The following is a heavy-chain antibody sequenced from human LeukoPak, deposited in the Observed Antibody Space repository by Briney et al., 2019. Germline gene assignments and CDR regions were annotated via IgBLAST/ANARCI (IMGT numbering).Heavy chain of an antibody. CDR3: AKDYGAGSGEYFDY. J-gene: IGHJ4*02. CDR2: ISASDIK. D-gene: IGHD3-10*01. CDR1: GFTFSRYG. V-gene: IGHV3-23*01. Sequence: GGSLRLSCAASGFTFSRYGMTWVRQAPGKGLEWVSSISASDIKNFSDAVKGRFTITRDNSKNTLYLQMNSLRAEDTAVYYCAKDYGAGSGEYFDYWGQGALVTVSS.